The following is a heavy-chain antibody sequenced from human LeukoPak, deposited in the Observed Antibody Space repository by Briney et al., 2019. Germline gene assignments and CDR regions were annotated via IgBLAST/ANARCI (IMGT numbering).Heavy chain of an antibody. J-gene: IGHJ2*01. CDR2: GYSSAST. V-gene: IGHV4-4*07. Sequence: SETLSLLHTVSCGHLSCLHWSWIRPPAGKGLEWFSRGYSSASTNYSPALKSQVTMSVDTSKCQFSLMLSSVPAADTAVYYWARGQYHLLYWYFELWGRGTLVTVSS. D-gene: IGHD2-2*01. CDR3: ARGQYHLLYWYFEL. CDR1: CGHLSCLH.